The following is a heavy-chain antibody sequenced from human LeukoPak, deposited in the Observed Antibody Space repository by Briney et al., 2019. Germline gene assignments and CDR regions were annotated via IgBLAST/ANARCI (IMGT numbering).Heavy chain of an antibody. J-gene: IGHJ4*02. CDR1: GFTFSSYG. V-gene: IGHV3-33*01. CDR2: IWYDGSNK. CDR3: ASAFGYSSGWYADY. D-gene: IGHD6-19*01. Sequence: PGGSLRLSCAASGFTFSSYGMHWVRQAPGKGLEWVAVIWYDGSNKYYADSVKGRFTISRDNSKNTLYLQMNSLRAEDTAVYYCASAFGYSSGWYADYWGQGTLVTVSS.